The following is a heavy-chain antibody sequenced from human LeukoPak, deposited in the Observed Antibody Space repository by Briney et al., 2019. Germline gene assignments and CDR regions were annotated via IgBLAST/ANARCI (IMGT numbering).Heavy chain of an antibody. V-gene: IGHV4-31*03. Sequence: SQTLSLTCTVSGGSLSSGGYYWSWIRQHPGTGLEWIGYIYYSGSTYDNPSLKSRVTISVGTSKNQFSLKLSSVTAADTAVYSCGRGMRYSGSYVVEYWGQGTLVTVSS. D-gene: IGHD1-26*01. J-gene: IGHJ4*02. CDR2: IYYSGST. CDR3: GRGMRYSGSYVVEY. CDR1: GGSLSSGGYY.